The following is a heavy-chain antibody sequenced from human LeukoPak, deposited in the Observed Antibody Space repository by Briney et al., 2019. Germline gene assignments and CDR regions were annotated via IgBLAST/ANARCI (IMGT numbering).Heavy chain of an antibody. CDR1: GVSINNYY. Sequence: SETLSLTCTVSGVSINNYYWSWIRQPPGKGLEWIAYISYSGRTDYNPSLRSRVTMSVDTSKNQFSLKLNSVTPADTAIYYCTRDRRDGYNYVDFWGQGNLVSVSS. CDR3: TRDRRDGYNYVDF. J-gene: IGHJ4*02. D-gene: IGHD5-24*01. V-gene: IGHV4-59*01. CDR2: ISYSGRT.